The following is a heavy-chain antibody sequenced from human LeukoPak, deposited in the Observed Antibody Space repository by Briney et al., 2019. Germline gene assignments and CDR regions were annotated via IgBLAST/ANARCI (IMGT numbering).Heavy chain of an antibody. D-gene: IGHD4-17*01. CDR1: GYTFTSYG. Sequence: ASVKVSCKASGYTFTSYGISWVRQAPGQGLEWMGWISAYNGNTNYAQKLQGRVTMTTDTSTSTAYMELRSLRSDDTAVYYCARDTSVTTVSDYFDYWGQGTLVTVFS. J-gene: IGHJ4*02. CDR3: ARDTSVTTVSDYFDY. CDR2: ISAYNGNT. V-gene: IGHV1-18*01.